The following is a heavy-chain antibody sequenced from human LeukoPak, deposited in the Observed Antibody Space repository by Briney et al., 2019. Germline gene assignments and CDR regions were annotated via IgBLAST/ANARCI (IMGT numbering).Heavy chain of an antibody. CDR3: ARGATHFDY. Sequence: SETLSLTCTVSGGSISSYYWSWIRQPPGKGLEWIGYIYYSGSTNYNPSLKSRVTISVDTSKNQFYLKLSSVTAADTAIYCCARGATHFDYWGQGSLVTVSS. J-gene: IGHJ4*02. CDR1: GGSISSYY. CDR2: IYYSGST. D-gene: IGHD2-15*01. V-gene: IGHV4-59*01.